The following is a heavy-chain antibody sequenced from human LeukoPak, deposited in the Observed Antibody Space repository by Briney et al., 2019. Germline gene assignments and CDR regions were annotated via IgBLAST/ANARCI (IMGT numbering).Heavy chain of an antibody. CDR1: GGSFSGYY. CDR3: ARHRGCFSPTYYYGSGSYYNVIAGNWFDP. J-gene: IGHJ5*02. D-gene: IGHD3-10*01. V-gene: IGHV4-34*01. CDR2: INHSGST. Sequence: SETLSLTCAVYGGSFSGYYWSWIRQPPGKGLEWIGEINHSGSTNYNPSLKSRVTISVDTSKNQFSLKLSSVTAADTAVYYCARHRGCFSPTYYYGSGSYYNVIAGNWFDPWGQGTLVTVSS.